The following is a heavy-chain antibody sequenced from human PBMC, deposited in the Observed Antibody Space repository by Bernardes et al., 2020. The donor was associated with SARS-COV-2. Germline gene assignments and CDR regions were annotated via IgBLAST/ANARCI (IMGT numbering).Heavy chain of an antibody. V-gene: IGHV1-18*01. D-gene: IGHD6-19*01. Sequence: ASVEVSCRASGYTFSSYGISWVRQAPGQGLEWMGWISTYNGDTDYAEENQGRVTMTTDTSTSTAFMELRSLRSDDTAMYYCARIDEVTGRDYWGQGTLVTVSS. J-gene: IGHJ4*02. CDR1: GYTFSSYG. CDR2: ISTYNGDT. CDR3: ARIDEVTGRDY.